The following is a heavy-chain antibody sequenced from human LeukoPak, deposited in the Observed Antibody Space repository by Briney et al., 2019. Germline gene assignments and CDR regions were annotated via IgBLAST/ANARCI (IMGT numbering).Heavy chain of an antibody. J-gene: IGHJ5*02. CDR2: INPNSGGT. Sequence: ASVKVSCKVSGYTLTELSMHWVRQAPGQGLEWMGWINPNSGGTNYAQKFQGRVTMTRDTSISTAYMELSRLRSDDTAVYYCARGKSTMVRGNWFDPWGQGTLVTVSS. D-gene: IGHD3-10*01. CDR3: ARGKSTMVRGNWFDP. V-gene: IGHV1-2*02. CDR1: GYTLTELS.